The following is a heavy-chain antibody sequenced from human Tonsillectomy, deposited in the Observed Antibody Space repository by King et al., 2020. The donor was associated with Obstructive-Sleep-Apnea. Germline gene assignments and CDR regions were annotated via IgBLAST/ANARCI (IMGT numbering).Heavy chain of an antibody. J-gene: IGHJ5*02. Sequence: QLVQSGGGLVQPGGSLRLSCAASGFTFSSYSMNWVRQAPGKGLEWVSYISSSSSTIYYADSVKGRFTISRDNAKNSLYLQMNSLRAEDTAVSYCARVFGSGSYYSWFDPWGQGTLVTVSS. V-gene: IGHV3-48*04. D-gene: IGHD3-10*01. CDR1: GFTFSSYS. CDR2: ISSSSSTI. CDR3: ARVFGSGSYYSWFDP.